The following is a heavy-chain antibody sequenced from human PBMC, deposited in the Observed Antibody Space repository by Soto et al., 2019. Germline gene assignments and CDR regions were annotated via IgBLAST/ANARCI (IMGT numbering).Heavy chain of an antibody. V-gene: IGHV1-8*01. CDR1: GYTFTSYD. D-gene: IGHD4-17*01. J-gene: IGHJ4*02. Sequence: QVQLVQSGAEVKKPGASVKVSCQASGYTFTSYDINWVRQATGQGLEWMGWLNPNSGNTGYAQKFQGRVPITRNTSISTAYMELRILRSEDTAVYYCARTLYGDNVDYWGQGALVTVSS. CDR3: ARTLYGDNVDY. CDR2: LNPNSGNT.